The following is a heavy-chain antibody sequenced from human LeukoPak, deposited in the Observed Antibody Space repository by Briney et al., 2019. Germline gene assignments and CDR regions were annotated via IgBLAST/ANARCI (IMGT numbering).Heavy chain of an antibody. V-gene: IGHV3-48*01. CDR3: ARDSTAVAMYY. CDR1: GLTFSSYW. Sequence: GGSLRLSCAASGLTFSSYWMSWVRQAPGKGLEWVSYISSSSSTIYYADCVKGRFTISRDNAKNSLYLQMNSLRAEDTAVYYCARDSTAVAMYYWGQGTLVTVSS. J-gene: IGHJ4*02. CDR2: ISSSSSTI. D-gene: IGHD2-2*01.